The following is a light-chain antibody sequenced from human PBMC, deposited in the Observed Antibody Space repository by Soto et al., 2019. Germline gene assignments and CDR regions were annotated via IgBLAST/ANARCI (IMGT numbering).Light chain of an antibody. CDR3: QQYKDT. CDR2: GAS. J-gene: IGKJ2*01. CDR1: QSVSSSY. V-gene: IGKV3-20*01. Sequence: EIVLTQSPGTLSLSPGERATLSCRASQSVSSSYLAWYQQKPGLAPRLLIYGASSRATGIPDRFSGSGSGTDFTLTISRLEPEDFAVYYCQQYKDTFGQGTKLEIK.